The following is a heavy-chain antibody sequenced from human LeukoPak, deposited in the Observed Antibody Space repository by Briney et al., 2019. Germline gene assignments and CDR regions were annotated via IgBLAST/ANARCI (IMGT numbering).Heavy chain of an antibody. CDR3: ATLHFYAMGV. J-gene: IGHJ6*01. V-gene: IGHV3-11*01. CDR2: ISGSGTDT. Sequence: PGGSLRLSCAASGLRFSGQYMIWIRQAPGKGLEWVAFISGSGTDTFYADSVEGRFFISKDNTRDSPSLQMTSLSAEDTAMYYCATLHFYAMGVWGQGTTVTVSS. CDR1: GLRFSGQY.